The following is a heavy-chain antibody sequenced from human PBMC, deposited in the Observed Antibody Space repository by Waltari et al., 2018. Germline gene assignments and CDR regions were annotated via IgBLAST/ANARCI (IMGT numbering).Heavy chain of an antibody. Sequence: QVQLVQSGAEVKKPGASVRVSCKASGYTFTNFGINWVRQAPGRGLEWMGWISPCTANTGYEKRFQGRVTMTTDTSANTAYLELTNLRSDDTAVYFCARGGGPRTVVALTFDYWGEGTLVTVSS. J-gene: IGHJ4*02. V-gene: IGHV1-18*01. CDR1: GYTFTNFG. CDR3: ARGGGPRTVVALTFDY. CDR2: ISPCTANT. D-gene: IGHD2-21*01.